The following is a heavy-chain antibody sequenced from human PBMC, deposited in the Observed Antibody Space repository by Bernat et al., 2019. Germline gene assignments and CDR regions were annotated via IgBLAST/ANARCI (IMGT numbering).Heavy chain of an antibody. V-gene: IGHV4-30-4*01. D-gene: IGHD3-3*01. J-gene: IGHJ4*02. CDR3: AGGVAIFGVVILHFDY. Sequence: QVQLQESGPGLVKPSQTLSLTCTVSGGSISSGDYYWSWIRQPPGKGLEWIGYIYYSGSTYYNPSLKSRVTISVDTSKNQFSLKLSSVTAADTAVYYCAGGVAIFGVVILHFDYWGQGTLVTVSS. CDR2: IYYSGST. CDR1: GGSISSGDYY.